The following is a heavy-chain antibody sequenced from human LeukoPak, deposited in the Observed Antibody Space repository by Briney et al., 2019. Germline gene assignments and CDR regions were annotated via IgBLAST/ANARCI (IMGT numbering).Heavy chain of an antibody. CDR3: ARAGLPAASYYFDY. CDR2: IYYAGSS. D-gene: IGHD2-2*01. J-gene: IGHJ4*02. CDR1: GASIKNYY. Sequence: SETLSLTCTVSGASIKNYYWSWIRQPPGKGLEWIANIYYAGSSNYNPSLKSRVSVSIDASKNHLSIKLTSVTAADTAVYYCARAGLPAASYYFDYWGLGTLVTVSS. V-gene: IGHV4-59*12.